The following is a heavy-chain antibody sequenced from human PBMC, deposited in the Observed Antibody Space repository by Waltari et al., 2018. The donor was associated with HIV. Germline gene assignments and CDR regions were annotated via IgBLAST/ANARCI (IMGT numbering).Heavy chain of an antibody. V-gene: IGHV3-43*01. D-gene: IGHD5-18*01. CDR2: ISWDGRNI. CDR3: AKGLPITF. J-gene: IGHJ6*02. Sequence: CAASGFRFDDYTMHWVRQAPGKGLEWVSLISWDGRNIQYADSVKGRFTVSRDNSKNSLSLQMNSLRTEDTALYYCAKGLPITFWGQGTTVTVSS. CDR1: GFRFDDYT.